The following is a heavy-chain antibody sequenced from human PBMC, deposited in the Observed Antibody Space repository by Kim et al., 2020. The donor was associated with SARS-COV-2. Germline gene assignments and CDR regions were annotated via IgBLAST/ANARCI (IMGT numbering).Heavy chain of an antibody. D-gene: IGHD1-1*01. J-gene: IGHJ4*02. CDR3: ARDGYD. Sequence: YYRGSTSHNPSLKSRVTISVDTSKNQFSLKLSSGTAADTAVYYCARDGYDWGQGTLVTVSS. V-gene: IGHV4-31*02. CDR2: YYRGST.